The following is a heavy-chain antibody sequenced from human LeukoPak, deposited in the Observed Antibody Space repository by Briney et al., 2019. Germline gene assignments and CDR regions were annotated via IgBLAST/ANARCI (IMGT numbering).Heavy chain of an antibody. J-gene: IGHJ4*02. CDR1: GGPISSGGYY. Sequence: PSQTLSLTCTVSGGPISSGGYYWSWIRQHPGKGLEWIGYIYYSGSTCYNPSLKSRVTISVDTSKNQFSLKLSSVTAADTAVYYCARLYREVDTAMEIGPYFDYWGQGTLVTVSS. D-gene: IGHD5-18*01. CDR2: IYYSGST. CDR3: ARLYREVDTAMEIGPYFDY. V-gene: IGHV4-31*03.